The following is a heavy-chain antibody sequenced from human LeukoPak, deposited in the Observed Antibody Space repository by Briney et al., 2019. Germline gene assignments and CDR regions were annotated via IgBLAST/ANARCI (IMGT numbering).Heavy chain of an antibody. CDR1: GYSISSGYY. J-gene: IGHJ4*02. CDR3: ASHPGYGLARVDF. V-gene: IGHV4-38-2*01. CDR2: IYHTGST. D-gene: IGHD2-15*01. Sequence: PSETLSLTCAVSGYSISSGYYWGWIRQPPGKGLEWIGAIYHTGSTYYNPSLKSRVTISVDTSKNQFSLNLTSVTAADTAVYYCASHPGYGLARVDFWGQGTLVTVSS.